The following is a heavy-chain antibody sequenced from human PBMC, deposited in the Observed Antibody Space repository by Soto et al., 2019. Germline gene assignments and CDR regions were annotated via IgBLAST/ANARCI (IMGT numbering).Heavy chain of an antibody. D-gene: IGHD1-26*01. CDR2: IIPILGIA. J-gene: IGHJ4*02. CDR1: GGTFSSYI. Sequence: QVQLVQSGAEVKKPGSSVKVSCKASGGTFSSYIISWVRQAPGQGLEWMGRIIPILGIANYAQKFQGRVTIPADKSTSSAYMELSSLRSEDTAVYYCATFPQTAIVGAAYFAYWGQGTLVTVSS. V-gene: IGHV1-69*02. CDR3: ATFPQTAIVGAAYFAY.